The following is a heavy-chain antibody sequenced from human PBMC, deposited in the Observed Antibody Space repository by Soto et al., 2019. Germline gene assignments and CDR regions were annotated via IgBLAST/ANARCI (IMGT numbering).Heavy chain of an antibody. CDR3: ARDPRIAVAGTLDY. CDR2: ISAYNGNT. V-gene: IGHV1-18*04. D-gene: IGHD6-19*01. J-gene: IGHJ4*02. Sequence: ASVKVSCKASGYTFTSYGISWVRQAPGQGLEWMGWISAYNGNTNYAQKLQGRVTMTTDTSTSTAYMELRSLRSDDTAVYYCARDPRIAVAGTLDYWGQGXLVTVYS. CDR1: GYTFTSYG.